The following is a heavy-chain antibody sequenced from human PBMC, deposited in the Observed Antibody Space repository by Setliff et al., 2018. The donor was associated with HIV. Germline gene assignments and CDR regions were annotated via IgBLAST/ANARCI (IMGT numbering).Heavy chain of an antibody. CDR1: GDTFRSYA. CDR2: IIPALGTA. CDR3: ATSTLGWSDDAFDI. D-gene: IGHD2-21*01. Sequence: ASVKVSCKASGDTFRSYAISWVRQAPGQGPEWMGRIIPALGTANYAPKFKDRVTISADKSTSIAYMELSGLRSEDTAVYYCATSTLGWSDDAFDIWGQGTMVTVSS. V-gene: IGHV1-69*04. J-gene: IGHJ3*02.